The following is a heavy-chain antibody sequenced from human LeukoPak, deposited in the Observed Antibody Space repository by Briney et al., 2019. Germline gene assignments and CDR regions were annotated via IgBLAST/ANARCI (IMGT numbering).Heavy chain of an antibody. V-gene: IGHV3-21*01. CDR3: ASSLYYDSSGYMRGLYYFDY. CDR2: LSSTSSFI. D-gene: IGHD3-22*01. J-gene: IGHJ4*02. Sequence: PGGSLRLSCAASGFPFSSYSMNWVRQAPGQGLEWVSSLSSTSSFIYYADSVKGRFTISRDNAKNSLYLQMNSLTAEDAAVYYCASSLYYDSSGYMRGLYYFDYWGQGTLVTVSS. CDR1: GFPFSSYS.